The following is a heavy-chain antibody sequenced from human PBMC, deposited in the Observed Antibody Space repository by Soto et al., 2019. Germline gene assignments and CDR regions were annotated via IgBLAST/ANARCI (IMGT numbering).Heavy chain of an antibody. CDR3: ARGGWKLFDY. CDR1: GASIISTY. J-gene: IGHJ4*02. D-gene: IGHD6-19*01. Sequence: QVQLQESGPGLVKPSETLSLPSPAPGASIISTYWGWFRQPPGKGLEWIGCFYYSGSTNYNPSLKSRVTISVDTSKKQFSLKLSSVTAADTAVYYCARGGWKLFDYWGQGTLVTVSS. CDR2: FYYSGST. V-gene: IGHV4-59*01.